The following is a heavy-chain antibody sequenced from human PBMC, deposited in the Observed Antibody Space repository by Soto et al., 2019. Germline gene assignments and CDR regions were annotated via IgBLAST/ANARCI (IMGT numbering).Heavy chain of an antibody. J-gene: IGHJ4*02. CDR2: DYYTGRT. D-gene: IGHD2-21*01. CDR1: GGSISSRSHY. CDR3: ARHHRILVPRPHDYYFDV. Sequence: SETLSLTCTISGGSISSRSHYWGWIRQSPGKRLEWIGRDYYTGRTFYSPSLKSRVTISVDTAKCLYFLNLNPVTAADTAVYFCARHHRILVPRPHDYYFDVWGQGTLVTVSS. V-gene: IGHV4-39*01.